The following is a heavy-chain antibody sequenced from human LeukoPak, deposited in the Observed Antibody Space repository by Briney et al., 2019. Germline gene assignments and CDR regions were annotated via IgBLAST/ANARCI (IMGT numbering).Heavy chain of an antibody. CDR3: ARHLTGTRSLDY. CDR1: GGSISGYY. J-gene: IGHJ4*02. V-gene: IGHV4-59*08. D-gene: IGHD1-14*01. CDR2: IYYSGST. Sequence: SETLSLTCTVSGGSISGYYWSWIRQSPGKGLEWIAYIYYSGSTNYNPSLKSRVTISVDTSKNQLSLKLSSVTAADAAVYYCARHLTGTRSLDYWGQGTLVTVSS.